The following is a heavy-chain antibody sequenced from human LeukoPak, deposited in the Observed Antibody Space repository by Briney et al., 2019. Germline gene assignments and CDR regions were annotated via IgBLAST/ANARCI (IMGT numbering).Heavy chain of an antibody. D-gene: IGHD2-2*01. CDR3: ARDGCSSTSCYDHYYFDY. CDR1: DYTFTSYG. Sequence: SVKVSCKASDYTFTSYGISWVRQAPGQGLEWMGGIIPIFGTANYAQKFQGRVTITADESTSTAYMELSSLRSEDTAVYYCARDGCSSTSCYDHYYFDYWGQGTLVTVSS. CDR2: IIPIFGTA. V-gene: IGHV1-69*13. J-gene: IGHJ4*02.